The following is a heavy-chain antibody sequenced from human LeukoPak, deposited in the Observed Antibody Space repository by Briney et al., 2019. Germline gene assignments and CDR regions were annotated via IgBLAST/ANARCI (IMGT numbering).Heavy chain of an antibody. V-gene: IGHV4-39*07. J-gene: IGHJ4*02. CDR1: GGSISSSSYY. CDR3: ARKRIAVARDFDY. D-gene: IGHD6-19*01. Sequence: SETLSLTCTVSGGSISSSSYYWGWIRQPPGKGLEWIGSIYYSGSTYYNPSLKSRVTISVDTSKNQFSLKLSSVTAADTAVYYCARKRIAVARDFDYWGQGTLVTVSS. CDR2: IYYSGST.